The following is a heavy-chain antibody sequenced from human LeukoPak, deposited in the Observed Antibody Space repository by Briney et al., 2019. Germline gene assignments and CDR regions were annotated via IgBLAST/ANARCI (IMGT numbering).Heavy chain of an antibody. CDR3: ATVYYYGSGSYYNVRGTFYFDY. D-gene: IGHD3-10*01. Sequence: SMHWVRQAPGKGLEWMGGFDPEDGETIYAQKFQGRVTMTEDTSTDTAYMELSSLRSEDTAVYYCATVYYYGSGSYYNVRGTFYFDYWGQGTLVTVSS. CDR1: S. V-gene: IGHV1-24*01. CDR2: FDPEDGET. J-gene: IGHJ4*02.